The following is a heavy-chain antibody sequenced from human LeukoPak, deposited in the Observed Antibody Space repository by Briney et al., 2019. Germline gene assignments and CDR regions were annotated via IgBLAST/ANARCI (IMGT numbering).Heavy chain of an antibody. CDR1: GFTFSTYG. Sequence: GGSLRLSCEASGFTFSTYGMHWVRQAPGKGLEWVAGTSYDGSNRVYTDSVKGRFTISRDNSKSTLYLQMNSLRPEDTAVYYCAKPRGGDSWAFDIWGQGTKVTVSS. V-gene: IGHV3-30*18. CDR2: TSYDGSNR. J-gene: IGHJ3*02. CDR3: AKPRGGDSWAFDI. D-gene: IGHD2-21*02.